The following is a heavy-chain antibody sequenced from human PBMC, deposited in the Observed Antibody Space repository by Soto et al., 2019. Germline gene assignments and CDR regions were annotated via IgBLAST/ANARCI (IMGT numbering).Heavy chain of an antibody. CDR2: IRNKANSYTT. Sequence: EVQLVESGGGLVQPGGSLRLSCAASGFTFSDHYMEWVRQAPGKGLEWVGRIRNKANSYTTEYGASVKGRFTISRDDSKNSLSLQMNSLKTEDTAVYYCASAWFGELKDSDYCGQGTLVTVSS. CDR1: GFTFSDHY. V-gene: IGHV3-72*01. CDR3: ASAWFGELKDSDY. J-gene: IGHJ4*02. D-gene: IGHD3-10*01.